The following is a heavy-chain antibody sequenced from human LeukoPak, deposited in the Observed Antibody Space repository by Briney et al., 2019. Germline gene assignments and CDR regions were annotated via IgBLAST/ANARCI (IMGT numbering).Heavy chain of an antibody. D-gene: IGHD3-16*02. CDR1: EFTFSSCS. CDR3: ARWLGAIAWPYYFDY. CDR2: ISSSSEFI. Sequence: GGSLRLSCAASEFTFSSCSMNWVRQAPGKGLEWVSSISSSSEFIYYADSVKGRFTISRDNARNSLYLQMDSLRAEDTAVYYCARWLGAIAWPYYFDYWGQGTLVTVSS. V-gene: IGHV3-21*01. J-gene: IGHJ4*02.